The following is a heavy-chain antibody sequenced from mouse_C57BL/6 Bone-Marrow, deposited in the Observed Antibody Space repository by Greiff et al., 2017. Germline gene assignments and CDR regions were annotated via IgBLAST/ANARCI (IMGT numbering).Heavy chain of an antibody. V-gene: IGHV5-6*01. D-gene: IGHD1-1*01. CDR2: ISSGGSYT. J-gene: IGHJ3*01. Sequence: VQLKESGGDLVKPGGSLKLSCAASGFTFSSYGMSWVRQTPDKRLEWVATISSGGSYTYYPDSVKGRFTISRDNAKNTLYLQMSSLKSEDTAMYYCARQYYGSGTWFAYWGQGTLVTVSA. CDR1: GFTFSSYG. CDR3: ARQYYGSGTWFAY.